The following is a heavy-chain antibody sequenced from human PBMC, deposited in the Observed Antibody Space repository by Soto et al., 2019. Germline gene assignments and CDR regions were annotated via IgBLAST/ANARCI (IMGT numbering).Heavy chain of an antibody. Sequence: GGSLRLSCAASGFTFSSYGMHWVRQAPGKGLEWVAVIWYDGSNKYYADPLKGRFTISRDNSKDTLYLQMNSLRAEDTSVYYCAREASSGWPDSYYYYGMDVWGQGTTVTISS. V-gene: IGHV3-33*01. D-gene: IGHD6-19*01. J-gene: IGHJ6*02. CDR2: IWYDGSNK. CDR3: AREASSGWPDSYYYYGMDV. CDR1: GFTFSSYG.